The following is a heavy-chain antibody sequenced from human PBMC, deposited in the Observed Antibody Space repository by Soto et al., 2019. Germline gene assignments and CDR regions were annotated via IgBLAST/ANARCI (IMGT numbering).Heavy chain of an antibody. CDR3: ARSLADSSGYHSRTFDY. Sequence: EVQLLESGGGLVQPGGSLRLSCAASGFTFSSYAMSWVRQAPGKGLEWVSATSGSGGTTYYADSVKGRFTISRDNSKNPLYLQMNSLRAEDTAVYYCARSLADSSGYHSRTFDYWGQGTLVTVSS. V-gene: IGHV3-23*01. CDR2: TSGSGGTT. D-gene: IGHD3-22*01. J-gene: IGHJ4*02. CDR1: GFTFSSYA.